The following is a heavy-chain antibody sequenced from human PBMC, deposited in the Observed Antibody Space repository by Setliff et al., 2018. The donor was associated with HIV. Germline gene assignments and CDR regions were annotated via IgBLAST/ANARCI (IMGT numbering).Heavy chain of an antibody. CDR1: GYTFSGYY. J-gene: IGHJ4*02. D-gene: IGHD2-21*01. Sequence: ASVKVSCKPSGYTFSGYYVHWVRQAPGQGLEWMGWVNPKSGGTHYAQKFQGRVTMTRDTSINTAYMELSRLTSDDTAVYYCAREALVSESYFDYWGQGTLVTVSS. CDR2: VNPKSGGT. V-gene: IGHV1-2*02. CDR3: AREALVSESYFDY.